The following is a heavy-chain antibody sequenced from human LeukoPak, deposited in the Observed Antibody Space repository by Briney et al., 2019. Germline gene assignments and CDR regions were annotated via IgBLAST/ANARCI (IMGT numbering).Heavy chain of an antibody. D-gene: IGHD4-4*01. Sequence: GGSLRLSCAASGFTVNNNYISWVRQAPGKGLECVSVIYGGGDTYYADSVKGRFTISRDSSKNTVYLQMNSLRAEDTAVYYCARDHSAFDYWGQGTLVTVSS. CDR2: IYGGGDT. CDR3: ARDHSAFDY. V-gene: IGHV3-66*01. CDR1: GFTVNNNY. J-gene: IGHJ4*02.